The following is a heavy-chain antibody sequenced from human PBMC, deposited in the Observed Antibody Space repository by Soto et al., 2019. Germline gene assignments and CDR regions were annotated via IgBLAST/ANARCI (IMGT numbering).Heavy chain of an antibody. D-gene: IGHD6-13*01. CDR3: ARVWYSSSWPSWFDP. V-gene: IGHV4-39*01. CDR1: GGSISSSSYY. J-gene: IGHJ5*02. Sequence: SETLSLTCTVSGGSISSSSYYWGWIRQPPGKGLEWIGSIYYSGSTYYNPSLKSRVTISVDTSKNQFSLKLSSVTAADTAVYYCARVWYSSSWPSWFDPWGQGTLVTVSS. CDR2: IYYSGST.